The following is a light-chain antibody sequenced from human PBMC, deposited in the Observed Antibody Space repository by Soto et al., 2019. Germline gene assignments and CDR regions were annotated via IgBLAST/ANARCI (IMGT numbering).Light chain of an antibody. V-gene: IGLV3-1*01. CDR3: QAWDSSTPVV. Sequence: SYELTQPPSVSVSPGQTASITCSGDKLGDKYACWYQQKPGQSPVLVIYQDSKRPSGIPKRFSGSKSGNTATLTISGTQAMDEADYYCQAWDSSTPVVFGGGTKLTVL. J-gene: IGLJ2*01. CDR2: QDS. CDR1: KLGDKY.